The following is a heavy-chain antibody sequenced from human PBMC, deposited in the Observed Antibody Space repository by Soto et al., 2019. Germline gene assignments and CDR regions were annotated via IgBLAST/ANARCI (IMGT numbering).Heavy chain of an antibody. Sequence: GASVKVSCKASGYSFTDYHIHWVRQAPGQWLEWLGRINPKRGGTSTAQKFQGWVTMTTDTPISTASMEMTRLTSDDTAIYYCARGDSTDCSNGVCSFFYNHDMDVWGQGTTVTVSS. CDR1: GYSFTDYH. CDR3: ARGDSTDCSNGVCSFFYNHDMDV. V-gene: IGHV1-2*04. J-gene: IGHJ6*02. D-gene: IGHD2-8*01. CDR2: INPKRGGT.